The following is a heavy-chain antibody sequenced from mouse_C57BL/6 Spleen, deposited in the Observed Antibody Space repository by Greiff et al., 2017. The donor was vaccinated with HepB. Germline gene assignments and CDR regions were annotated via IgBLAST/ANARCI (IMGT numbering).Heavy chain of an antibody. CDR1: GYAFSSSW. J-gene: IGHJ3*01. V-gene: IGHV1-82*01. Sequence: VKLMESGPELVKPGASVKISCKASGYAFSSSWMNWVKQRPGKGLEWIGRIYPGDGDTNYNGKFKGKATLTADKSSSTAYMQLSSLTSEDSAVYFCAPIYYDYEIAYWGQGTLVTVSA. D-gene: IGHD2-4*01. CDR3: APIYYDYEIAY. CDR2: IYPGDGDT.